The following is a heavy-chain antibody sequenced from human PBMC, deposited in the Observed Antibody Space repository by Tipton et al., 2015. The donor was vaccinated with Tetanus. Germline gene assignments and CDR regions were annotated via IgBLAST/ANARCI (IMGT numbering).Heavy chain of an antibody. J-gene: IGHJ4*02. CDR2: ISASGST. V-gene: IGHV4-61*08. Sequence: TLSLTCTVSGGSLRSGDHYWSWIRQPPGKGLEWPAYISASGSTNSNYSLKSRITISRDTSKNQFSLKLASVTAADTAVYFCARDDGYTGLNSWGQGALVAVST. D-gene: IGHD5-24*01. CDR3: ARDDGYTGLNS. CDR1: GGSLRSGDHY.